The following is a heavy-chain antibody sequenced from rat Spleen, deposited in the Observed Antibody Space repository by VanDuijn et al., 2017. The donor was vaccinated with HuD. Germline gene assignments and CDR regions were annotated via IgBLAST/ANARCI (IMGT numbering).Heavy chain of an antibody. CDR1: GFPLTTYH. V-gene: IGHV2-43*01. Sequence: QVQLKESGPGLLQPSQTLSLTCTVSGFPLTTYHVTWVRQPPGKGLEWMGIIWTGGSTAYNSLLKSRLSISRDTSKSQVFLKINNLQTENTAMYFCARRLCDYWGQGVMVTVSS. J-gene: IGHJ2*01. CDR2: IWTGGST. CDR3: ARRLCDY.